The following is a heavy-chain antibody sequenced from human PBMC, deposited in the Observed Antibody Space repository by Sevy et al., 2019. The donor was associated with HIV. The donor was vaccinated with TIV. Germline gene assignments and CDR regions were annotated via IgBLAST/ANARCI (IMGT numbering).Heavy chain of an antibody. Sequence: ASVKVSCKASGYTFTSYGISWVRQAPGQGLEWMGWISAYNGNTNYAQKFQGRLTMTTDTSTSTAYMEMRSLRSDDTAMYYCAFTKGVFGVVMTSFLFDYWGQGTLVTVSS. V-gene: IGHV1-18*01. J-gene: IGHJ4*02. CDR3: AFTKGVFGVVMTSFLFDY. CDR1: GYTFTSYG. CDR2: ISAYNGNT. D-gene: IGHD3-3*01.